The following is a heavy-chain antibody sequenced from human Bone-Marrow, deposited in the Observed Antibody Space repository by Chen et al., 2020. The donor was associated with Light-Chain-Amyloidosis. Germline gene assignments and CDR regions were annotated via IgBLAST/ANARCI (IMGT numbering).Heavy chain of an antibody. V-gene: IGHV5-51*01. J-gene: IGHJ4*02. CDR3: ARRRDGYNFDY. D-gene: IGHD5-12*01. CDR2: IYPDDSDA. Sequence: GWVRQMPGKGLEWMGAIYPDDSDARYSPSFEGQVTISADKSITTAYLQWRSLKASDTAMYYCARRRDGYNFDYWGQGTLVTVSS.